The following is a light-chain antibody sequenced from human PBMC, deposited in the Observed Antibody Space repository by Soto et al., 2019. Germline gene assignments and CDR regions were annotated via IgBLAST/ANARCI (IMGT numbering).Light chain of an antibody. Sequence: DIQMTQSPSSVSASVGDRVTISCRASEDINSRLAWYQQKPGNAPKLLIYAAFILQSGVPSRFSGYGSGTDFTLSISSLQPEDFDTYYCQQADSFPITFGQGTRREIK. V-gene: IGKV1-12*01. CDR3: QQADSFPIT. CDR2: AAF. J-gene: IGKJ5*01. CDR1: EDINSR.